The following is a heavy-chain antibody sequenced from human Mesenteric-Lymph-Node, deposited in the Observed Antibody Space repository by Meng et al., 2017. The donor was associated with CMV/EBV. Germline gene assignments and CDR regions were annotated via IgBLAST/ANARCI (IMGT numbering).Heavy chain of an antibody. D-gene: IGHD1-7*01. CDR2: INPYNGDT. Sequence: ASVKVSCKASGYIITGYFIHWVRQAPGQGLEWMGCINPYNGDTHYVQEFLGRVTMTRDTSISTAYMELSRLRSDDTAVYYCARGASNYQDDAFDIWGQGTMVTVSS. V-gene: IGHV1-2*02. CDR3: ARGASNYQDDAFDI. CDR1: GYIITGYF. J-gene: IGHJ3*02.